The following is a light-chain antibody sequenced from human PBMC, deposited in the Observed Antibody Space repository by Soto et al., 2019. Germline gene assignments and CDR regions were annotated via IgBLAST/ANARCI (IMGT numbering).Light chain of an antibody. V-gene: IGKV2-40*01. CDR1: QSLLDRDDGNIY. J-gene: IGKJ5*01. Sequence: DVVMTQTPLSLPVTPGEPASISCRSSQSLLDRDDGNIYLDWYLQKPGQSPQLLIRALSYRASGGPSRFSGSGSGTYVTLKISRVEAEDVGVYYYKQRIEFPSITFGQGTRLEIK. CDR3: KQRIEFPSIT. CDR2: ALS.